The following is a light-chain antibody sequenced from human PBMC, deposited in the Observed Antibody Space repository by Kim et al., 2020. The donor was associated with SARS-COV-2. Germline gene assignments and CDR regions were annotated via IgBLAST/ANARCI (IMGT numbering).Light chain of an antibody. CDR1: QFVSSSD. CDR3: QQYARSPRT. V-gene: IGKV3-20*01. CDR2: GAS. J-gene: IGKJ1*01. Sequence: EVVLTQSPGTLSLSPGERVTLSCRASQFVSSSDLAWYQQKPGQAPRLLIFGASSRATGIPDRFSGRGSGTDFTLTISRLEPEDFAVYYCQQYARSPRTFGQGTKVDIK.